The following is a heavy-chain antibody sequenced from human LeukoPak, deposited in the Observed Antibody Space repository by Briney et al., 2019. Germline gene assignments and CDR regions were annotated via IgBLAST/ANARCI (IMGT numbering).Heavy chain of an antibody. CDR2: ISYDGSNK. CDR1: GFTFSSYS. V-gene: IGHV3-30*18. D-gene: IGHD6-13*01. CDR3: AKDTAAAGIGYFQH. Sequence: GGSLRLSCAASGFTFSSYSMNWVRQAPGKGLEWVAVISYDGSNKYYADSVKGRFTISRDNSKNTLYLQMNSLRAEDTAVYYCAKDTAAAGIGYFQHWGQGTLVTVSS. J-gene: IGHJ1*01.